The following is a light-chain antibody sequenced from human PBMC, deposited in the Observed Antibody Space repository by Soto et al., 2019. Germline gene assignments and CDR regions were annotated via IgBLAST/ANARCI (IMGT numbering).Light chain of an antibody. CDR3: QQRSDWPWR. V-gene: IGKV3-15*01. CDR1: QSVSSN. J-gene: IGKJ1*01. CDR2: GAS. Sequence: EIVMTHSPATLSVSPDEIATLSCRASQSVSSNLDWYQQKPGQAPSLLIYGASTRATGTPVRFSGGGSGTDFTLTISNLEPEDFAVYYCQQRSDWPWRCGQGNKGDIK.